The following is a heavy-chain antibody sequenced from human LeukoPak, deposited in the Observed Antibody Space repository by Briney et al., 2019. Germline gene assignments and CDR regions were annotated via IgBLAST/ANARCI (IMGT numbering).Heavy chain of an antibody. CDR1: GYTFTRYA. Sequence: GASVKVSCKASGYTFTRYAMNWVRQAPGQGLEWMGNIDTTTGNPRYAQDFTGRFVFSLDTSVSTAYLQITSLKADDTAAYYCVRGTPTPGMDYWGQGTQVTVSS. J-gene: IGHJ4*02. V-gene: IGHV7-4-1*02. D-gene: IGHD3-10*01. CDR3: VRGTPTPGMDY. CDR2: IDTTTGNP.